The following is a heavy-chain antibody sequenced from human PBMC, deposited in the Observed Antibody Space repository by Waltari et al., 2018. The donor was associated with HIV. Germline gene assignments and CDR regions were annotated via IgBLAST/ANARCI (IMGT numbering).Heavy chain of an antibody. V-gene: IGHV1-69*01. J-gene: IGHJ5*02. CDR3: AVPAGYGGNSGWFDP. CDR2: IIPIFGTA. D-gene: IGHD2-21*02. CDR1: GGTFSSYA. Sequence: QVQLVQSGAEVKKPGSSVKVSCKASGGTFSSYAISWVRQAPGQGLEWMGGIIPIFGTANYEQKVQGRVTITADESTSTAYLELSSLRSEDTAVYYCAVPAGYGGNSGWFDPWGQGTLVTVSS.